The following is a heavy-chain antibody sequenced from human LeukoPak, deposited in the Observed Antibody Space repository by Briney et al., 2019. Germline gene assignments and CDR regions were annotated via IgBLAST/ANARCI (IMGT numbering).Heavy chain of an antibody. Sequence: GGSLRLSCAASGFTFDDYAMHWVRQAPGKGLEWASLISWDGGSTYYADSVKGRFTISRDNSKNSLYLQMNSLRAEDTALYYCAKGALWFGEAVDYWGQGTLVTVSS. CDR1: GFTFDDYA. J-gene: IGHJ4*02. D-gene: IGHD3-10*01. V-gene: IGHV3-43D*04. CDR3: AKGALWFGEAVDY. CDR2: ISWDGGST.